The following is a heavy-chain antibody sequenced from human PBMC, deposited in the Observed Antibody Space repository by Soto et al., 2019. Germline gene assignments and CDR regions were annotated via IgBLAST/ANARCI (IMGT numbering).Heavy chain of an antibody. V-gene: IGHV3-74*01. CDR2: INSDGSST. J-gene: IGHJ4*02. Sequence: EVQLVESGGGLVQPGGSLRLSCAAAGFTFSSYWMHWVRQAPGKGLVWVSRINSDGSSTRYADSVKGRFTISRDNAKNTLYLQMNSLRAEDTALYYCSRAGGGGPHFDYWGQGTVVTVSS. CDR1: GFTFSSYW. CDR3: SRAGGGGPHFDY. D-gene: IGHD2-21*01.